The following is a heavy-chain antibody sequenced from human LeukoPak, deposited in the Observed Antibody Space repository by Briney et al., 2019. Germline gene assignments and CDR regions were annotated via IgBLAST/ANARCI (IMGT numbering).Heavy chain of an antibody. Sequence: SETLSLTCTVSGGSISSYYWSWIRQPPGKGLEWIGYIYYSGSTNYNPSLKSRVTISVDTSKNQFSLKLSSVTAADTAVYYCARESDSSGWETEYYYYCMDVWGKGTTVTVSS. CDR3: ARESDSSGWETEYYYYCMDV. D-gene: IGHD6-19*01. J-gene: IGHJ6*03. V-gene: IGHV4-59*01. CDR1: GGSISSYY. CDR2: IYYSGST.